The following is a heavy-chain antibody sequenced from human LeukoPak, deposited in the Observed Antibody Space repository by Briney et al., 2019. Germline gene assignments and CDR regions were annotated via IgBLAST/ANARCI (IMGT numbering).Heavy chain of an antibody. CDR3: ARERMRLFGDH. D-gene: IGHD3-3*01. CDR1: GFTFSYYS. CDR2: ISNSGRTI. J-gene: IGHJ4*02. V-gene: IGHV3-48*01. Sequence: PGGSLRLSCATSGFTFSYYSMHWARQAPGRGLEWVSYISNSGRTIYYADSVKGRFTISRDNAKNSVYLQMNSLRAEDTAVYYCARERMRLFGDHWGQGTLVTVSS.